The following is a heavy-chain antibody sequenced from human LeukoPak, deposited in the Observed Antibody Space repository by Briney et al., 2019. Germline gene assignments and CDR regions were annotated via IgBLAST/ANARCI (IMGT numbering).Heavy chain of an antibody. V-gene: IGHV5-51*01. CDR2: IYPGDSDT. D-gene: IGHD6-13*01. J-gene: IGHJ6*02. Sequence: GESLKISCKGSGYSFTSYWIGWVRQMPGKGLEWMGIIYPGDSDTRYRPSFQGQVTISADKSISTAYLQWSSLKASDTAMYYCARSLDSSWKKPPYEISDYYYGMDVWGQGTTVTVSS. CDR1: GYSFTSYW. CDR3: ARSLDSSWKKPPYEISDYYYGMDV.